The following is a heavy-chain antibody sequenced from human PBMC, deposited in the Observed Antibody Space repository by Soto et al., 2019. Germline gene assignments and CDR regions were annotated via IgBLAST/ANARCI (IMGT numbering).Heavy chain of an antibody. CDR1: GFTFSTYA. D-gene: IGHD3-3*01. V-gene: IGHV3-23*01. CDR2: ISSSGDAT. Sequence: VGSLRLSCVASGFTFSTYAMTWVRQAPGKGLEWVSIISSSGDATYYLDSVKGRFTISRDNSRNTLNLQMNSLRAEDTAVYYCAKNGDFWSWGMDVWGLGTTVTVSS. CDR3: AKNGDFWSWGMDV. J-gene: IGHJ6*02.